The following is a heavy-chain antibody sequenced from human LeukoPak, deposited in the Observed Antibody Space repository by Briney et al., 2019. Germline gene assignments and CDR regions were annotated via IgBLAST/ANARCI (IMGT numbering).Heavy chain of an antibody. V-gene: IGHV1-2*02. CDR2: INPNSGGT. CDR3: APGPGWFDP. D-gene: IGHD3-10*01. J-gene: IGHJ5*02. CDR1: GYTFTSYD. Sequence: AASVKVSCKASGYTFTSYDINWVRQATGQGLEWMGWINPNSGGTNYAQKFQGRVTMTRDTSISTAYMELSRLRSDDTAVYYCAPGPGWFDPWGQGTLVTVSS.